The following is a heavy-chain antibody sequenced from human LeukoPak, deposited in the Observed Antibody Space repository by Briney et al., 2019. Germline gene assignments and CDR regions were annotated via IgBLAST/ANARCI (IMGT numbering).Heavy chain of an antibody. CDR3: ARRSSWLKAFDI. V-gene: IGHV4-59*08. CDR2: IYYSGST. CDR1: GGSISSYY. Sequence: SETLSLTCTVSGGSISSYYWSWLRQPPGKGLEWIGYIYYSGSTNYNPSLKSRVTISVDTSKNQFSLKLSSVTAADTAVYYCARRSSWLKAFDIWGQGTMVTVSS. D-gene: IGHD6-13*01. J-gene: IGHJ3*02.